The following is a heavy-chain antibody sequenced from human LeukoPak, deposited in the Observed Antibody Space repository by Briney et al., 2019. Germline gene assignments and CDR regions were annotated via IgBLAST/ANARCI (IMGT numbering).Heavy chain of an antibody. CDR3: ATDLSGGSYYYFDY. V-gene: IGHV3-33*01. CDR2: IWYDGSNK. CDR1: GFTFSRYG. D-gene: IGHD1-26*01. Sequence: PGRSLTLSCAASGFTFSRYGMHWVRQAPGKGLEWVAVIWYDGSNKYYVDSVKGRFTIFRDDSKNTLYLQMNSLRAEDTAVYYCATDLSGGSYYYFDYWGQGTQVTVSS. J-gene: IGHJ4*02.